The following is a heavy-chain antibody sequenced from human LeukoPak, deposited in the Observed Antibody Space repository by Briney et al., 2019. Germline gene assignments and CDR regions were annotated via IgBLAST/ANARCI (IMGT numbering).Heavy chain of an antibody. D-gene: IGHD3-9*01. J-gene: IGHJ4*02. Sequence: GGSLRLSCAASGFTFSTYVMSWVRQAPGKGLEWVSGISGSGDDTYYADSVKGRFTISRDNSENTLYLQMNSLRAEDAAVYYCAKGSGYDTDFDYWGQGTLVTVSS. CDR3: AKGSGYDTDFDY. V-gene: IGHV3-23*01. CDR1: GFTFSTYV. CDR2: ISGSGDDT.